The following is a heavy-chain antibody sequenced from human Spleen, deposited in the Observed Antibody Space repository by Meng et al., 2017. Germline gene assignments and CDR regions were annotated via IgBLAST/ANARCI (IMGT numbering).Heavy chain of an antibody. CDR3: ARANYGDYVGHLDY. J-gene: IGHJ4*02. CDR2: ISYSGST. V-gene: IGHV4-31*03. CDR1: GSSIGSGGYF. Sequence: VHVQGSGPRLVKPSQPLSLTCTVAGSSIGSGGYFWSWIRQPPGKGLEWIGYISYSGSTYYNASLKSRVSMSVDTFQNQFSLNLISATAADTGVYYCARANYGDYVGHLDYWGQGTLVTVSS. D-gene: IGHD4-17*01.